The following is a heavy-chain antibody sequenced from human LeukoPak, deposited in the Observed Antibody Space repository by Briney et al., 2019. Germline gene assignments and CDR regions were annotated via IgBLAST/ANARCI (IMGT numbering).Heavy chain of an antibody. Sequence: GESLKISCKGSGYSLTSYCISWVRQMPGKGLGGMGRIDPSDSYTNYSPSFQGHVTISADKSISTAYLQWSSLKASDTAMYYCAVAATNSYGMDVWGKGTTVTVSS. CDR1: GYSLTSYC. V-gene: IGHV5-10-1*01. J-gene: IGHJ6*04. CDR3: AVAATNSYGMDV. CDR2: IDPSDSYT. D-gene: IGHD2-15*01.